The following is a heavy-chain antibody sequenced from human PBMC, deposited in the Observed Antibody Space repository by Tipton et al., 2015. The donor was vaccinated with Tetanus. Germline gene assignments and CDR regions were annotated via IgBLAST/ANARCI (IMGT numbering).Heavy chain of an antibody. Sequence: QLVQSGAEAKKPGSSVKVSCKASGGTFSNYAISWVRQAPGQGLEWMGGIIPIFGTAKYAQKFQGRVTITADESTSTAYMELSSLRSEDTAVYYCARKWDIVAVSAANYYGLDVWGQGTTVTVSS. J-gene: IGHJ6*02. D-gene: IGHD2-2*01. CDR1: GGTFSNYA. CDR3: ARKWDIVAVSAANYYGLDV. CDR2: IIPIFGTA. V-gene: IGHV1-69*01.